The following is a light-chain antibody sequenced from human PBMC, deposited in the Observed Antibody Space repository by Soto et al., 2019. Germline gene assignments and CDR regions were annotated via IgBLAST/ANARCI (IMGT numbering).Light chain of an antibody. CDR1: QTVASN. CDR2: GAS. Sequence: EIVVTQSPASLSVSPGDGATLSCRASQTVASNVAWYQQKPGQGPRLLIHGASTRAAGVPARFSGSGSGTDFTLTISSLQSEDFAVYYCQQYHNWPPQYTFCQGTRLQIK. CDR3: QQYHNWPPQYT. J-gene: IGKJ2*01. V-gene: IGKV3-15*01.